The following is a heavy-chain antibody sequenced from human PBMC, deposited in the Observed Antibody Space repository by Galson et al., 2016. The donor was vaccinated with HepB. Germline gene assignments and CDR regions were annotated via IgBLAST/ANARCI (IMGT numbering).Heavy chain of an antibody. V-gene: IGHV3-30*18. J-gene: IGHJ4*02. CDR1: GFTFSSYG. D-gene: IGHD3-22*01. CDR2: ISYDGSNK. CDR3: AKDGYYYDSSGYYTYYFDY. Sequence: LRLSCAASGFTFSSYGMHWVRPTPGKGLEWVAVISYDGSNKYYADSVKGRFTISRDNSKNTLYLQMNSLRAEDTAVYYCAKDGYYYDSSGYYTYYFDYWGQGTLVTVSS.